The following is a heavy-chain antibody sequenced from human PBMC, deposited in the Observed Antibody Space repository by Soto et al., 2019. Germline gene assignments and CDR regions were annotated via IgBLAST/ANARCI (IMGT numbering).Heavy chain of an antibody. D-gene: IGHD2-8*02. CDR3: ARHWTGSSYYFDK. V-gene: IGHV4-31*03. J-gene: IGHJ4*02. CDR1: GVSISSGVQY. Sequence: QVQLQESGPGLVRPSQTLSLTCTVSGVSISSGVQYWSWVRQHPGKSLEWIGYISYSGGTFYNPSLESRVSISLGTSKNQFSLSLSSVTAADTAVYYCARHWTGSSYYFDKWGQGTLVTVSS. CDR2: ISYSGGT.